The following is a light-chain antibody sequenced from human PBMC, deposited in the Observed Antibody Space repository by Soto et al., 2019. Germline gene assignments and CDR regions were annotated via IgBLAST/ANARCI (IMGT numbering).Light chain of an antibody. CDR1: QSVSSSY. CDR2: GAS. J-gene: IGKJ3*01. V-gene: IGKV3-20*01. Sequence: EIVLTQSPATLSLSPGETATLSCRASQSVSSSYLAWYQQKPGQAPRLLIYGASSRATGIPDRFSGSGSGTDFTLTISRLEPEDFAVYYCQQYGSSLLFTFGPGTKGDIK. CDR3: QQYGSSLLFT.